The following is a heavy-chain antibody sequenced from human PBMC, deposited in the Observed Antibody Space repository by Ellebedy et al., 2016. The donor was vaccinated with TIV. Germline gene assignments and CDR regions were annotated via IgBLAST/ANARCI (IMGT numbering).Heavy chain of an antibody. V-gene: IGHV3-7*03. D-gene: IGHD3-3*01. CDR2: IKQDGTEK. J-gene: IGHJ4*02. CDR3: ARDKDFWSGYFCDY. Sequence: GESLKISCAASGFTLSDYSMSWVRQAPGKGLEWVANIKQDGTEKYYVDSVKGRFTISRDNAKNSLYLQMNSLRAEDTAVYYCARDKDFWSGYFCDYWGQGTLVTVSS. CDR1: GFTLSDYS.